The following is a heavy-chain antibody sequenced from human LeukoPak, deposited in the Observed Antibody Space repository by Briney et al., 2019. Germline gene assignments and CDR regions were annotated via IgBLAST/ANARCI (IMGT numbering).Heavy chain of an antibody. V-gene: IGHV3-74*01. J-gene: IGHJ4*02. CDR2: INNDGSST. Sequence: PGGSLRLSCAASGFTFITYWVHWVRQAPGKGLVWVSRINNDGSSTNYADSVKGRFTISRDNAKNTLYLQMNSLRAEDTAVYYCARPSVAGPYFDFWGQGTLVTVSS. CDR3: ARPSVAGPYFDF. D-gene: IGHD6-19*01. CDR1: GFTFITYW.